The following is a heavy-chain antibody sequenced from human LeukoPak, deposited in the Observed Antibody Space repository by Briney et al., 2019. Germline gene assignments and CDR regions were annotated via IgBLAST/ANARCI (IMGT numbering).Heavy chain of an antibody. CDR2: IKADGGEK. J-gene: IGHJ4*02. CDR1: GFTFSTYW. V-gene: IGHV3-7*01. Sequence: GGSLRLSCAASGFTFSTYWMNWFRQTPGKGREWVAKIKADGGEKDHVASVKGRFTISRDNAKNSLYLQMNSLRVEDTAVYYCARDAGYGYDRFDYWGQGTQVTVSS. CDR3: ARDAGYGYDRFDY. D-gene: IGHD5-18*01.